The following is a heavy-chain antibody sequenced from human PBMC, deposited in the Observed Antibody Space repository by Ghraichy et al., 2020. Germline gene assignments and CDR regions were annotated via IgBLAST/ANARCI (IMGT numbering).Heavy chain of an antibody. J-gene: IGHJ3*02. V-gene: IGHV4-61*01. CDR1: GGSVSSGSYY. CDR2: IYNSGST. Sequence: SETLSLTCAVSGGSVSSGSYYWSWIRQPPGKGLEWIGYIYNSGSTNYNPSLKSRVTISVDTSKNQFSLKLSSVTAAATAVYYCARDFYVTKFDIWGQGTMVTVSS. D-gene: IGHD2/OR15-2a*01. CDR3: ARDFYVTKFDI.